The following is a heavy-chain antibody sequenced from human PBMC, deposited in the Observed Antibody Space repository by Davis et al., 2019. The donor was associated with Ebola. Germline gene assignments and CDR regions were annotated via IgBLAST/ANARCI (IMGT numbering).Heavy chain of an antibody. V-gene: IGHV3-21*01. D-gene: IGHD3-10*01. CDR3: ARGPDFGSRTDFFDY. Sequence: PGGSLRLSCAASESTFSTYGMSWVRQTPGEGLEWVSSISSSGSLTYYADSVKGRLTISRDNAKNSLYLQMNSLRPEDTAVYFCARGPDFGSRTDFFDYWGPGTLVTVSS. J-gene: IGHJ4*02. CDR1: ESTFSTYG. CDR2: ISSSGSLT.